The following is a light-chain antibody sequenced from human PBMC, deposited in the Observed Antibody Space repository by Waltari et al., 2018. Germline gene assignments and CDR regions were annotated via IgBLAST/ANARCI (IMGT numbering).Light chain of an antibody. CDR2: GVN. J-gene: IGLJ1*01. CDR1: ISDVGGYAF. CDR3: SSYTTSGTLV. Sequence: QSAPTQPASVSGSPGQSITISCTGTISDVGGYAFVSWHQQYPGKAPKVMIYGVNNRPSGVSNRFSGSKSGNTASLIISGLQADDEADYYCSSYTTSGTLVFGTGTKVTVL. V-gene: IGLV2-14*01.